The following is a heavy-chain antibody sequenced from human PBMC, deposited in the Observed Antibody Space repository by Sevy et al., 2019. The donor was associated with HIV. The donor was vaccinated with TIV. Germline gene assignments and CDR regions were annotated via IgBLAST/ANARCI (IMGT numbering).Heavy chain of an antibody. CDR2: IYYTEST. CDR1: GGSLSSHY. V-gene: IGHV4-59*11. J-gene: IGHJ3*02. D-gene: IGHD2-21*02. Sequence: SETLSLTCSVSGGSLSSHYWSCIRQPPGKGLEWIGYIYYTESTNHSPSPKSRVTISLNTSKNQVSLKLRSVSAADTAVYYCAGDFGYGDWHAFHIWGQGTMVTVSS. CDR3: AGDFGYGDWHAFHI.